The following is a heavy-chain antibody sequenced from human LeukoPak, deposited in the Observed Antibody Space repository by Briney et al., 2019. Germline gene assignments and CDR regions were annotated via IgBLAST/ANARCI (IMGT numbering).Heavy chain of an antibody. CDR3: ARGPYSSSWYT. J-gene: IGHJ4*02. CDR1: GGSISSYY. V-gene: IGHV4-59*01. CDR2: IYYSGST. D-gene: IGHD6-13*01. Sequence: PSETLSLTCTVSGGSISSYYWSWIRQPPGKGLEWIGYIYYSGSTNYNPSLKSRVTISVDTSKNQFSLKLSSVTAADTAVYYCARGPYSSSWYTWGQGTLVTVSS.